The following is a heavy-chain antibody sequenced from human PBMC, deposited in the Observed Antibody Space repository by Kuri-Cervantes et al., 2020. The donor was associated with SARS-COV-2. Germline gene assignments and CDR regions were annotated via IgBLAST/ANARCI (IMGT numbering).Heavy chain of an antibody. J-gene: IGHJ4*02. CDR2: IKHDGGEE. Sequence: GGSLRLSCAASEFRLGYSNMNWVRQAPGKGLEWVADIKHDGGEEYYVDSVKGRFTISRDNAKNSLCLQMHSLRAEDTAVYYCARGMQILNGHYYLNFDYWGQGTLVTVSS. CDR1: EFRLGYSN. V-gene: IGHV3-7*05. D-gene: IGHD3-9*01. CDR3: ARGMQILNGHYYLNFDY.